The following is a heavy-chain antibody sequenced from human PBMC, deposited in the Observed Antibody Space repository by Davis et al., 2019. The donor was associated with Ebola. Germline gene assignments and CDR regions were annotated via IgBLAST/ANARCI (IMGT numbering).Heavy chain of an antibody. CDR3: ARQKGWFDP. CDR1: GGSISSSSYY. CDR2: IYYSGST. J-gene: IGHJ5*02. V-gene: IGHV4-39*07. Sequence: SETLSLTCTVSGGSISSSSYYWGWIRQPPGKGLEWIGSIYYSGSTYYNPSLKSRVTISVDTSKNQFSLKLSSVTAADTAVYYCARQKGWFDPWGQGTLVTVSS.